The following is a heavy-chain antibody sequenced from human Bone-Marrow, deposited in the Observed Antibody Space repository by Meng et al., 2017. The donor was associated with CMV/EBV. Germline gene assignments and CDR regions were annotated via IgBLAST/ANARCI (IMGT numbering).Heavy chain of an antibody. CDR1: GFTFSAYD. CDR2: IGTAYNT. CDR3: AIYYDSSGLKVDAFDI. Sequence: GESLKISCAASGFTFSAYDMHWVRQATGKGLEWVSAIGTAYNTYYPASVRGRFTISRDNSKNTLYLQMNSLRAEDTAVYYCAIYYDSSGLKVDAFDIWGQGTMVTCSS. D-gene: IGHD3-22*01. V-gene: IGHV3-13*01. J-gene: IGHJ3*02.